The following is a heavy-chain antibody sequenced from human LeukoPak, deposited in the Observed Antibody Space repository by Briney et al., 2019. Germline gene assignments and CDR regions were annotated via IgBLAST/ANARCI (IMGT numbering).Heavy chain of an antibody. J-gene: IGHJ4*02. D-gene: IGHD2-8*02. CDR1: GFTFSNAW. Sequence: PGGSLRLSCAASGFTFSNAWMSWVRQAPGKGLEWVSYISSSGSTIYYADSVKGRFTISRDNAKNSLYLQMSSLRAEDTAVYYCARAVRRWSNYFDYWGQGTLVTVSS. CDR3: ARAVRRWSNYFDY. CDR2: ISSSGSTI. V-gene: IGHV3-11*04.